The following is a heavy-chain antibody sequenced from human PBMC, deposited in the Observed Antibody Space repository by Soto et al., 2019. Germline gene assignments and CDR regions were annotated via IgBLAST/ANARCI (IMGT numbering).Heavy chain of an antibody. V-gene: IGHV1-18*01. D-gene: IGHD2-15*01. Sequence: ASVKVSCKASGYTFSTYGFSWVRQAPGQGLEWMGWISAYNGNTNYAQKFQGRVTMTTETSTSTAYMELRSLRSDDTAVYYCARGNRIEAFDIWGQGTMVTVSS. CDR1: GYTFSTYG. CDR3: ARGNRIEAFDI. J-gene: IGHJ3*02. CDR2: ISAYNGNT.